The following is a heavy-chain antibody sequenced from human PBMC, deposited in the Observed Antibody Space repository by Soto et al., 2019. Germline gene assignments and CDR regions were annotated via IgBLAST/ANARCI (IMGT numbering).Heavy chain of an antibody. Sequence: ASVKVSCKASGGTFSSYAISWVRQAPGQGLEGMGGIIPIFGTANYAQKFQGRGTITADEATSADYMEIGSLRSYYTAVCYCASGYYPRNWGQGTLVTVSS. CDR2: IIPIFGTA. V-gene: IGHV1-69*13. CDR3: ASGYYPRN. CDR1: GGTFSSYA. D-gene: IGHD3-22*01. J-gene: IGHJ4*02.